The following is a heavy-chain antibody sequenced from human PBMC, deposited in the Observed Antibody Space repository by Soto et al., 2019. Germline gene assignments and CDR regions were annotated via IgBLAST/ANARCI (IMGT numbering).Heavy chain of an antibody. CDR3: ARHTPAISISDH. CDR1: GGSISRCIYD. J-gene: IGHJ4*02. D-gene: IGHD2-15*01. V-gene: IGHV4-39*01. CDR2: IYYSGST. Sequence: PSETLSLTCTVSGGSISRCIYDGGWIRQPPGKGLEWIGSIYYSGSTYYNPSLKSRVTISVDTSKNQFSLKLSSVTAADTAVYYCARHTPAISISDHWGQGTLVTVSS.